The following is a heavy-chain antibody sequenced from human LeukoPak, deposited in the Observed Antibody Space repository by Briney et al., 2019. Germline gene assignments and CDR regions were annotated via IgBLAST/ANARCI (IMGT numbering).Heavy chain of an antibody. Sequence: GGFLRLSCAASGVSFSNYAMSWVRQAPGKGLEWVSSIGAGGDVTYYADSVKGRFTLSRDNSKNTLYLQMNSLRSEDTAVYFCAREIGLLDYWGQGILVTVSS. CDR1: GVSFSNYA. CDR2: IGAGGDVT. CDR3: AREIGLLDY. D-gene: IGHD5/OR15-5a*01. V-gene: IGHV3-23*01. J-gene: IGHJ4*02.